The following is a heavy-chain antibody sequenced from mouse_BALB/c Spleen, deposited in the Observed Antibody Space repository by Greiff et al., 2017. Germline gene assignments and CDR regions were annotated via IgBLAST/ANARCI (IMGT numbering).Heavy chain of an antibody. Sequence: EVQLVESGGGLVKLGGSLKLSCAASGFTFSSYYMSWVRQTPEKRLELVAAINSNGGSTYYPDTVKGRFTISRDNAKNTLYLQMSSLKSEDTALYYCARRGYADAMDYWGQGTSVTVSS. CDR1: GFTFSSYY. V-gene: IGHV5-6-2*01. CDR3: ARRGYADAMDY. J-gene: IGHJ4*01. D-gene: IGHD2-14*01. CDR2: INSNGGST.